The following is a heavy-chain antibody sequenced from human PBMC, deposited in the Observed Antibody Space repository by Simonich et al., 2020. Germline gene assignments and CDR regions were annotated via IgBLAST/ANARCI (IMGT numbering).Heavy chain of an antibody. D-gene: IGHD2-15*01. J-gene: IGHJ4*02. CDR2: ISADNGNT. CDR3: ARASRGTWWYYYFDY. V-gene: IGHV1-18*01. CDR1: GYTFTSYG. Sequence: QVQLVQSGAEVKKPGASVKVSCKASGYTFTSYGISWVRQAPGQGLEWMGWISADNGNTKQAQKRQGRVTMTTDTSTSTAYMERGSRRSDDTAVYYCARASRGTWWYYYFDYWGQGTLVTVSS.